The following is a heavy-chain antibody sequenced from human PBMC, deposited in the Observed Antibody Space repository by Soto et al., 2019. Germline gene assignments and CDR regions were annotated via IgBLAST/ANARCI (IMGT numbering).Heavy chain of an antibody. CDR3: ARVEGGRTSEGYSYGSIDY. CDR1: GGAFSGYY. CDR2: INHSGNT. V-gene: IGHV4-34*01. D-gene: IGHD5-18*01. J-gene: IGHJ4*02. Sequence: SETLSLTCAVYGGAFSGYYWSWIRQPPGKGLEWIGEINHSGNTNYNPSLKSRVTISVDTSKNQFSLKLSSVTAADTAVYYCARVEGGRTSEGYSYGSIDYWGQGTLVTVSS.